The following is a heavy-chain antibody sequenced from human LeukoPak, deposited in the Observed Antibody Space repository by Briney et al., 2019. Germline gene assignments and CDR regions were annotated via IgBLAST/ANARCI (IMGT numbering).Heavy chain of an antibody. Sequence: EGSLRLSCAASGLSFRSYWMSWVRQAPGKGLEWVANIKQDGSEKYYVDSVKGRFTISRDNAKNLLYLQMNSLRAEDTALYYCASCARGNYFDYWGQGTLVTVSS. J-gene: IGHJ4*02. CDR2: IKQDGSEK. CDR1: GLSFRSYW. V-gene: IGHV3-7*01. CDR3: ASCARGNYFDY.